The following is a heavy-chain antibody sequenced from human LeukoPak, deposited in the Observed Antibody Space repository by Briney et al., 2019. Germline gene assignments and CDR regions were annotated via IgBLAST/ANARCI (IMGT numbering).Heavy chain of an antibody. V-gene: IGHV3-11*01. Sequence: GGSLRLSCAASGSTFSDYYMSWIRQAPGKGLEWVSYISSSGSTIYYADSVKGRFTISRDNSKNTLYLQMNSLRPEDTAVYYCAKLHNLNCDYWGLGTLATVSS. CDR2: ISSSGSTI. CDR3: AKLHNLNCDY. D-gene: IGHD1-14*01. J-gene: IGHJ4*02. CDR1: GSTFSDYY.